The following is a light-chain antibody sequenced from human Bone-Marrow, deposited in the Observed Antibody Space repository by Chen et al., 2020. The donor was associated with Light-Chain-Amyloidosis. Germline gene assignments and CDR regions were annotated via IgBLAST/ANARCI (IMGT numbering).Light chain of an antibody. CDR3: ASWDDSLSVHVV. CDR1: SSNIGSNY. CDR2: RNN. J-gene: IGLJ2*01. Sequence: QSVLTQPPSASGTPGQRVTISCSGSSSNIGSNYVYWYQQLPGTAPKLLIYRNNQRPSGVPARFSGSKSGTSASLAISGLRSEDEADYYCASWDDSLSVHVVFGGGTKLTVL. V-gene: IGLV1-47*01.